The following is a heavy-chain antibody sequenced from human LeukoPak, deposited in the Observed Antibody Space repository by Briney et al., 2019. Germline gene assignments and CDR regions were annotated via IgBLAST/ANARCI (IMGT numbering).Heavy chain of an antibody. CDR3: ARVAAGTRTSWNRLGLYYYYYYMDV. CDR1: GYTFTSYG. CDR2: ISAYNGNT. V-gene: IGHV1-18*01. Sequence: GASVKVSCKASGYTFTSYGISWVRQAPGQGLEWMGWISAYNGNTNYAQKLQGRVTMTTDTSTSTAYMEVRSLRSDDTAVYYCARVAAGTRTSWNRLGLYYYYYYMDVWGKGTTVTVSS. J-gene: IGHJ6*03. D-gene: IGHD6-13*01.